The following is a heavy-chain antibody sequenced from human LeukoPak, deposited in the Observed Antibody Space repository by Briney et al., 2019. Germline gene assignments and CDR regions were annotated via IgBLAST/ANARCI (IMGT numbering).Heavy chain of an antibody. CDR3: ARGDLPQYYFDY. D-gene: IGHD5-24*01. J-gene: IGHJ4*02. CDR1: GFTFSSYA. V-gene: IGHV3-30-3*01. Sequence: PGGSLRLSCAASGFTFSSYAMHWLRQAPGKGLEGVAAISYDGSNKYYADSVKGRFTISRDNSKNTLYLQMNSLRAEDTAVYYRARGDLPQYYFDYWGQGTLVIVSS. CDR2: ISYDGSNK.